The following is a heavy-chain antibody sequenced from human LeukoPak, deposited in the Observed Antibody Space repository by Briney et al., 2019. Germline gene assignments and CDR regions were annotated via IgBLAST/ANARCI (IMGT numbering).Heavy chain of an antibody. CDR1: GFTVSSNY. Sequence: GGSLRLSCAASGFTVSSNYMSWVRQAPGKGLEWVSVIYSGGSTYYADSVKGRFTISRDNSKNTLYLQMNSLRAEDTAVYYCARDSMAAAGSYVDAFDIWGQGTMVTVSS. J-gene: IGHJ3*02. CDR3: ARDSMAAAGSYVDAFDI. V-gene: IGHV3-66*01. D-gene: IGHD6-13*01. CDR2: IYSGGST.